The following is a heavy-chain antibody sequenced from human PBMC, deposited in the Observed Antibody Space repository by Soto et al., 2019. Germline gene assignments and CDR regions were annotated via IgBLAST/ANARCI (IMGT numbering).Heavy chain of an antibody. CDR2: INHSGST. CDR3: ERGADTALVRGYNWFDP. D-gene: IGHD5-18*01. CDR1: GGSFSDYY. J-gene: IGHJ5*02. Sequence: SETLSLTCAIYGGSFSDYYWSWIRQPPGKGLEWIGEINHSGSTNYNPSLKSRVTMSVDTSKNQFSLRLNSVTAADTAVYYCERGADTALVRGYNWFDPWGQGTLVTVSS. V-gene: IGHV4-34*01.